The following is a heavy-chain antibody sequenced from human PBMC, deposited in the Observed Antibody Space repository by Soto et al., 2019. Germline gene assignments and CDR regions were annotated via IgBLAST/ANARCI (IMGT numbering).Heavy chain of an antibody. Sequence: PGESLKISCKGSGYSFTSYWISWVRQMPGKGLEWMGRIDPSDSYTNYSPSFQGHVTISADKPISTAYLQWSSLKASDTAMYYCARLRYSNYPTVYYYYYGMDVWGQGTTVTVSS. J-gene: IGHJ6*02. CDR1: GYSFTSYW. CDR2: IDPSDSYT. V-gene: IGHV5-10-1*01. CDR3: ARLRYSNYPTVYYYYYGMDV. D-gene: IGHD4-4*01.